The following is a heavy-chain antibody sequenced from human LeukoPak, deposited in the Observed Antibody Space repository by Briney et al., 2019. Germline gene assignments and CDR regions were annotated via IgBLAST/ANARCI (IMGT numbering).Heavy chain of an antibody. CDR1: GGSISSGGYY. D-gene: IGHD3-10*01. CDR2: IYYSGST. V-gene: IGHV4-31*03. CDR3: ARASIWFGALIGAFDI. J-gene: IGHJ3*02. Sequence: SETLSLTCTVSGGSISSGGYYWSWIRQHPGKGLEWIGYIYYSGSTYYNPSLKSRVTISVDTSKNQFSLKLSSVTAADTAVYYCARASIWFGALIGAFDIWGQGTMVTVSS.